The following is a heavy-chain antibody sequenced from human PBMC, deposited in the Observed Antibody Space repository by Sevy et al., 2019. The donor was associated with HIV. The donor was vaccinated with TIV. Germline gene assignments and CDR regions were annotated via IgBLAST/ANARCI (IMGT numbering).Heavy chain of an antibody. V-gene: IGHV1-18*04. D-gene: IGHD6-13*01. CDR1: GYTSTNYG. CDR3: AAYRTGNSGWFHFDH. J-gene: IGHJ4*02. CDR2: ISVYNDNT. Sequence: ASVKVSCKASGYTSTNYGISWVRQAPGQGLEWMGWISVYNDNTKYAQKVQGRITMTTDTSTTTAYMDLRSLRSDDWAVYYWAAYRTGNSGWFHFDHWGQGTLVTVSS.